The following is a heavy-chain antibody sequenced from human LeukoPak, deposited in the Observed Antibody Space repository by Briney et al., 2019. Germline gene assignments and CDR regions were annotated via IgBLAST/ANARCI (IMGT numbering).Heavy chain of an antibody. J-gene: IGHJ4*02. CDR2: ISYDGTNK. V-gene: IGHV3-30-3*01. CDR3: ARDFGWLSGFDN. CDR1: GFTFSSYA. D-gene: IGHD3-9*01. Sequence: GGSLRLSCAVSGFTFSSYAIHWVRQAPGKGLEWVAIISYDGTNKYYADSVRGRFTISRDNSKNTLYLQMNSLRAEDTAVYYCARDFGWLSGFDNWGQGTLVIVSS.